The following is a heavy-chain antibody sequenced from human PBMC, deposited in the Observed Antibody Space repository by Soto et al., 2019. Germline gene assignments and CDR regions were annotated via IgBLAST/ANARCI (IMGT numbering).Heavy chain of an antibody. CDR3: ARDLVGTTYEGY. Sequence: EVQLVESGGGLVQPGGSLRLSCAASGFTFSSYSMRWVRQAPGKGLEWVSYISSSSGAMYYADSVKGRFTISRDNAKNSLYLQMNSLRDEDTAVYYCARDLVGTTYEGYWGQGTLVTVSS. CDR1: GFTFSSYS. CDR2: ISSSSGAM. D-gene: IGHD1-7*01. J-gene: IGHJ4*02. V-gene: IGHV3-48*02.